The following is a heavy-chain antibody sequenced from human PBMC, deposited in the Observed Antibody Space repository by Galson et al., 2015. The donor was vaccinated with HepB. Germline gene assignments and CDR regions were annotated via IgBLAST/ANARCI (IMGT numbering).Heavy chain of an antibody. J-gene: IGHJ6*03. CDR3: AKEADVWSGTNSYMDV. CDR1: GFTFSSYA. CDR2: ISGSGGRPAISGSGGNT. D-gene: IGHD3-3*01. Sequence: SLRLSCAASGFTFSSYAMTWVRQAPGRGLEWVSVISGSGGRPAISGSGGNTYYADSVKGRFAISRDSSKNTLDLQLTSLRVEDTAIYYCAKEADVWSGTNSYMDVWGKGIAVTVSS. V-gene: IGHV3-23*01.